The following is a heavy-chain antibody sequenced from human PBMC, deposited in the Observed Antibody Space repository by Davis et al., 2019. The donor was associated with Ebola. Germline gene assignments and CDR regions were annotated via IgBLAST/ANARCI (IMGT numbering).Heavy chain of an antibody. D-gene: IGHD6-13*01. CDR2: INAGNGNT. Sequence: AASVQVSCKASGYAFTSYAMHWVRQAPGQRLEWMGWINAGNGNTKYSQKFQGRVTITRDTSASTAYMELSSLRSEDTAVYYCARVDSSSWFNWFDPWGQGTLVTVSS. V-gene: IGHV1-3*01. CDR3: ARVDSSSWFNWFDP. CDR1: GYAFTSYA. J-gene: IGHJ5*02.